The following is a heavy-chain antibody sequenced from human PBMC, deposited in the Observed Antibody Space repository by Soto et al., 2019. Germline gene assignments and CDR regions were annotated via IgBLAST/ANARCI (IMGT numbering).Heavy chain of an antibody. D-gene: IGHD4-17*01. CDR3: ARGPYGGNRNPYFDY. J-gene: IGHJ4*02. CDR1: GGTFSSYA. V-gene: IGHV1-69*01. CDR2: IIPIFGTA. Sequence: QVQLVQSGAEVKKPGSSVKVSCKASGGTFSSYAISWVRQAPGQGLEWMGVIIPIFGTANYAQKFQGRVTITADESTSAAYMELSSLRSEDTAVYYCARGPYGGNRNPYFDYWGQGTLVTVSS.